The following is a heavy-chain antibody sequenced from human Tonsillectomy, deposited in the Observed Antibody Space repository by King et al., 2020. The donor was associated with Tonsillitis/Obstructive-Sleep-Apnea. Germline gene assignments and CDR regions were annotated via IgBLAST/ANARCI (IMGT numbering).Heavy chain of an antibody. CDR1: GFTFSYYS. V-gene: IGHV3-48*02. D-gene: IGHD2-21*02. CDR3: ARDYGAVVRGVCSY. J-gene: IGHJ4*02. CDR2: ISSSSSTV. Sequence: QLVQSGGGLVQPGGSLRLSCAASGFTFSYYSMNWVRQAPGKGLEWVSYISSSSSTVYYADSVKGRFTISRDNAKNSLYLQMNSLRDEDTAVYYCARDYGAVVRGVCSYWGQGTLVTVSS.